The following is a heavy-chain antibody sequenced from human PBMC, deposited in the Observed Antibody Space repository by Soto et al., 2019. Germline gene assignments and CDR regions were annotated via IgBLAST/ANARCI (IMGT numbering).Heavy chain of an antibody. CDR2: INYSGST. J-gene: IGHJ6*02. Sequence: SETLSLTCAVYGGSFSGYYWSWLRQPPGQGLEWIGEINYSGSTYYNPSLKSRVTISVDTSKNQFSLKLSSVTAADTAVYYCASTLKYYDFWSGYYNRLRNYYGMDVWGQGTTVTVSS. CDR1: GGSFSGYY. CDR3: ASTLKYYDFWSGYYNRLRNYYGMDV. V-gene: IGHV4-34*01. D-gene: IGHD3-3*01.